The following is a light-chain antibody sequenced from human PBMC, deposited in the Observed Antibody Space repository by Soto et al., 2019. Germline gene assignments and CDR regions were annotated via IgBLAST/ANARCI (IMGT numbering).Light chain of an antibody. V-gene: IGKV1-5*01. J-gene: IGKJ1*01. CDR1: QSVSNY. Sequence: DIQMTQSPSSLSASVGDRVTITCRASQSVSNYLNWYQQKPGKAPTLLIYAASTLVSGVPSRFSGSGSGTEFTLTISSLQPDDFATYHCQQYDSYSPTFGQGTKVDI. CDR3: QQYDSYSPT. CDR2: AAS.